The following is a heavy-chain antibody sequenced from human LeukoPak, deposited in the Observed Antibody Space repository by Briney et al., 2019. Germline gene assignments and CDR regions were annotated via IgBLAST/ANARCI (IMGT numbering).Heavy chain of an antibody. CDR3: ASTHSSSWFSFDY. J-gene: IGHJ4*02. CDR1: GFTFSSYS. CDR2: ISSSSSYI. D-gene: IGHD6-13*01. V-gene: IGHV3-21*01. Sequence: GGSLRLSCAASGFTFSSYSMNWVRQAPGKGLEWVSSISSSSSYIYYADSVKGRFTISRDNAKNSLYLQMNSLRAEDTAVYYCASTHSSSWFSFDYWGQGTLVTVSS.